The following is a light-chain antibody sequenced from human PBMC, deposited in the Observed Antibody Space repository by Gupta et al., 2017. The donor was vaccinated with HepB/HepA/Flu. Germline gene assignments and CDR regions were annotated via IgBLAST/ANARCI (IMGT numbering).Light chain of an antibody. V-gene: IGKV2-30*01. CDR2: KVS. Sequence: DVGLTQSPLSLPVTLGQPASISCRSSQSLVYSDGYTYLNWFQQRPGQSPRRLIYKVSNRDSGVPDRFSGSGSGTDFTLKISRVESEDVGVYYCMQGTNWPPITFGQGTRLEIK. CDR1: QSLVYSDGYTY. J-gene: IGKJ5*01. CDR3: MQGTNWPPIT.